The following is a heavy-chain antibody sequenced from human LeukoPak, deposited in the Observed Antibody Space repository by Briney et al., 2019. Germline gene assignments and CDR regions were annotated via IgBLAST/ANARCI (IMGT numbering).Heavy chain of an antibody. CDR2: IKQDGSEK. CDR1: GFTFSSYG. Sequence: GGSLRLSCAASGFTFSSYGMSWVRQLPGTGLEWGANIKQDGSEKYYVDSVKGRFPISRDNAKNSLYLQMNSLRVEDTAVYYCARKTGDCWGQGTLVIVSS. J-gene: IGHJ4*02. D-gene: IGHD1-14*01. CDR3: ARKTGDC. V-gene: IGHV3-7*01.